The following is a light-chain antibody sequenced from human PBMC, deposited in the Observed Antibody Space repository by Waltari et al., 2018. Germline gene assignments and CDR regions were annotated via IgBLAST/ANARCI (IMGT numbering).Light chain of an antibody. J-gene: IGLJ2*01. CDR2: GNS. Sequence: QSVLTQPPSVSGAPGQRVTISCTGSSSNIGAGYDVHWYQQLPGTAPKLLIYGNSQRPPGVPDRFSGSKSGTSASLAITGLQAKDEADYYCQSYDSSLSGSVFGGGTKLTVL. CDR3: QSYDSSLSGSV. CDR1: SSNIGAGYD. V-gene: IGLV1-40*01.